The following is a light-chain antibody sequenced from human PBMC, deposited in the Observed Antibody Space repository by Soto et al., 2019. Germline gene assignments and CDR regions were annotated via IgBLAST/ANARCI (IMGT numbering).Light chain of an antibody. V-gene: IGLV2-14*01. CDR2: EVS. Sequence: QSALTQPASVSGSPGQSITISCTGTSSDVGGYNYVSWYQQHPGKAPKLMIYEVSNRPSGVSNRFSGSKSGNTASLTISGLQAEDEADYYCSSYTSSSTLLVXGTGTRSPS. CDR1: SSDVGGYNY. J-gene: IGLJ1*01. CDR3: SSYTSSSTLLV.